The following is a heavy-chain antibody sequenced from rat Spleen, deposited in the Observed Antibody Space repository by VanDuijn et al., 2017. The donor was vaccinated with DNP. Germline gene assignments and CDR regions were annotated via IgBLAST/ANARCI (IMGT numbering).Heavy chain of an antibody. V-gene: IGHV1-43*01. J-gene: IGHJ3*01. CDR2: INMASGGS. D-gene: IGHD4-4*01. Sequence: QVQLQQSGAELAKPGSSVEISCKSSGHTFISYYIAWIKQTTGPGLEYIGYINMASGGSSYSERFKGKATLTIDKSSSTAFMQLSSLTPDDSAVYYCAQGGLGIWFASWGQGTLVTVSS. CDR1: GHTFISYY. CDR3: AQGGLGIWFAS.